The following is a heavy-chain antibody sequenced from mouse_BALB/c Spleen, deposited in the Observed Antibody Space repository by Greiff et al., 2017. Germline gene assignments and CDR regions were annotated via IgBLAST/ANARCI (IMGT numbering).Heavy chain of an antibody. Sequence: EVKLMESGGGLVKPGGSLKLSCAASGFTFSDYYMYWVRQTPEKRLEWVATISDGGSYTYYPDSVKGRFTISRDNAKNNLYLQMSSLKSEDTAMYYCARWGGDYFDYWGQGTTLTVSS. V-gene: IGHV5-4*02. CDR3: ARWGGDYFDY. CDR2: ISDGGSYT. CDR1: GFTFSDYY. J-gene: IGHJ2*01. D-gene: IGHD1-1*02.